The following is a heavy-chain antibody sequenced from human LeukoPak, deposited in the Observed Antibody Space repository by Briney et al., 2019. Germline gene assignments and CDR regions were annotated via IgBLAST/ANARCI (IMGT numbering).Heavy chain of an antibody. D-gene: IGHD3-10*01. CDR1: GFTFSDYY. CDR2: ISSSGSTI. Sequence: GGSLRLSCAASGFTFSDYYMSWIRQAPGKGLEWVSYISSSGSTIYYADSVKGRFTISRDNAKNSLYLQMNSLRAEDTAVYYCARAAVVWFGDPHDAFDIWSQGTMVTVSS. CDR3: ARAAVVWFGDPHDAFDI. J-gene: IGHJ3*02. V-gene: IGHV3-11*01.